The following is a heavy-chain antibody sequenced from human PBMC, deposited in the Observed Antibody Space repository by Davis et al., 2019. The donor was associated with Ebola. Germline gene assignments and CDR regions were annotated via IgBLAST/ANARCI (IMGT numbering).Heavy chain of an antibody. V-gene: IGHV3-20*01. CDR3: ARVNALTGYSRFDP. Sequence: GESLKISCAASGFTFDDYAMAWVRQPPGKGLEWVSGIKWNGGSSGYTDSVKGRFTISRDNAKNSLYLQMNSLRAEDTALYHCARVNALTGYSRFDPWGQGTQVTVSS. J-gene: IGHJ5*02. CDR2: IKWNGGSS. CDR1: GFTFDDYA. D-gene: IGHD3-9*01.